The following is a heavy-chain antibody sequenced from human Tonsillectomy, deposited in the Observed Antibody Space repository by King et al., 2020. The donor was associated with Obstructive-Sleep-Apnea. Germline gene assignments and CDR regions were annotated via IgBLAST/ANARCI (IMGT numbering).Heavy chain of an antibody. V-gene: IGHV3-7*01. CDR1: GFTFSSYW. D-gene: IGHD6-19*01. CDR2: IKQDGSEM. CDR3: ATDRSYSSGWHPTYYFDY. Sequence: DVQLVESGGGLVQPGGSLRLSCAASGFTFSSYWMSWVRQAPGKGLEWVANIKQDGSEMYYVDSVWGRFTLSRDNAKESLYLQMNSLRAEDTAVYYCATDRSYSSGWHPTYYFDYWGQGTLVTVSS. J-gene: IGHJ4*02.